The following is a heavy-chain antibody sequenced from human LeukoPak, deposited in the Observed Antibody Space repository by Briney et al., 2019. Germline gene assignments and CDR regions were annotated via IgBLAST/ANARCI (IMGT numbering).Heavy chain of an antibody. J-gene: IGHJ3*02. CDR1: GGTFRSYA. V-gene: IGHV1-69*13. CDR3: ASPITAMVNDAFDI. Sequence: GASVKVSCKASGGTFRSYAISWVRQAPGQGLEWMGGIIPIFGTANYAQKFQGRVTITADESTSTAYMELSSLRSEDTAVYYCASPITAMVNDAFDIWGQGTMVTVSS. D-gene: IGHD5-18*01. CDR2: IIPIFGTA.